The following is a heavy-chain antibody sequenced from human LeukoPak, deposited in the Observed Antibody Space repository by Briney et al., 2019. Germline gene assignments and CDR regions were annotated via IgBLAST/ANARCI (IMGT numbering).Heavy chain of an antibody. J-gene: IGHJ5*02. V-gene: IGHV4-59*01. CDR3: ARMSGGSWFDP. D-gene: IGHD1-26*01. CDR1: GGSISSYY. CDR2: IYYSGST. Sequence: SETLSLTCTVSGGSISSYYWTCIRQPPGKGLEWIGYIYYSGSTNYNPSLKSRVTISVDTSKNQFSLNLSSVTAADTALYYCARMSGGSWFDPWGQGTLVTVSS.